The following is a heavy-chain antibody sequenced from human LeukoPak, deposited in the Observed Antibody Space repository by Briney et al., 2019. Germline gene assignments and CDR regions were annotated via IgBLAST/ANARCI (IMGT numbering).Heavy chain of an antibody. J-gene: IGHJ6*03. D-gene: IGHD4/OR15-4a*01. CDR2: INPNSGGT. CDR1: GYTFTGYY. Sequence: ASVKVSCKASGYTFTGYYMHWVRQAPGQGLEWMGWINPNSGGTNYSQKFQGRVTMTRETSISTAYMELSRLRSDDTAVYYCARGAKGVYYMDVWGKGTTVTVSS. CDR3: ARGAKGVYYMDV. V-gene: IGHV1-2*02.